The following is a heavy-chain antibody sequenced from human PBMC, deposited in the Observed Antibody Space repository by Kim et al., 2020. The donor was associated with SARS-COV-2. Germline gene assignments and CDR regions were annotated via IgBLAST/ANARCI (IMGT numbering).Heavy chain of an antibody. Sequence: SVKVSCKASGGTFSSYAISWVRQAPGQGLEWMGGIIPIFGTANYAQKFQGRVTITADESTSTAYMELSSLRSEDTAVYYCAMVRCTGGVCYKRDDAFDIWGQGTMVTVSS. V-gene: IGHV1-69*13. D-gene: IGHD2-8*02. J-gene: IGHJ3*02. CDR1: GGTFSSYA. CDR2: IIPIFGTA. CDR3: AMVRCTGGVCYKRDDAFDI.